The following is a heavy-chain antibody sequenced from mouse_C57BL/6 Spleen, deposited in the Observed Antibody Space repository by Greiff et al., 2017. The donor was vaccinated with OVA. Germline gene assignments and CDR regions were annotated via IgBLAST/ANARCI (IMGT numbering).Heavy chain of an antibody. J-gene: IGHJ2*01. CDR1: GFTFSDYG. D-gene: IGHD2-1*01. CDR2: ISSGSSTI. V-gene: IGHV5-17*01. CDR3: ARNRGNYSYYFDY. Sequence: DVMLVESGGGLVKPGGSLKLSCAASGFTFSDYGMHWVRQAPEKGLEWVAYISSGSSTIYYADTVKGRFTISRDNAKNTLFLQMTSLRSEDTAMDYCARNRGNYSYYFDYWGQGTTLTVAS.